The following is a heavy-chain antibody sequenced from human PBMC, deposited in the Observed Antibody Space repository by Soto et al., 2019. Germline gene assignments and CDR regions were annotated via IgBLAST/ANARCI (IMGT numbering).Heavy chain of an antibody. CDR1: GCSIRIDGCY. CDR3: ARGPRYSGFDY. D-gene: IGHD5-12*01. V-gene: IGHV4-61*08. Sequence: SETQSLTCTVSGCSIRIDGCYLHWIRKPPGKGLEWIGSISYTGNTNYNPSLKSRLTISGDTSKNQFSLKLGSVTAADAAVYYCARGPRYSGFDYWGQGTLVTVAS. J-gene: IGHJ4*02. CDR2: ISYTGNT.